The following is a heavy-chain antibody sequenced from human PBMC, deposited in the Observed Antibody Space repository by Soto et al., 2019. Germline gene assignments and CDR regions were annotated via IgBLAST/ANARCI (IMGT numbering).Heavy chain of an antibody. D-gene: IGHD2-21*02. CDR3: AKSSVVVVTAIPDY. CDR1: GFTFSSYA. CDR2: ISGSGGST. Sequence: EVQLLESRGGLVQPGGSLRLSCAASGFTFSSYAMSWVRQAPGKGLEWVSAISGSGGSTYYADSVKGRFTISRDNSKNTLYLQMNSLRAEDTAVYYCAKSSVVVVTAIPDYWGQGTLVTVSS. J-gene: IGHJ4*02. V-gene: IGHV3-23*01.